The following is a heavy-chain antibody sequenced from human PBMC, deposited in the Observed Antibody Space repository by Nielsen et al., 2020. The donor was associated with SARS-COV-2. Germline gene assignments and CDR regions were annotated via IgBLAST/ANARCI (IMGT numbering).Heavy chain of an antibody. CDR2: VSASGGST. J-gene: IGHJ3*01. CDR3: AKDGVVRGDALDL. Sequence: GSLKISCAASGFTFNIYAMAWVRRAPGRGLQWGTGVSASGGSTYYTDSVKGRFSISRDNSKNTLFLQMHSLRVEDTALYYCAKDGVVRGDALDLWGQGTMVTVSS. CDR1: GFTFNIYA. V-gene: IGHV3-23*01. D-gene: IGHD3-10*01.